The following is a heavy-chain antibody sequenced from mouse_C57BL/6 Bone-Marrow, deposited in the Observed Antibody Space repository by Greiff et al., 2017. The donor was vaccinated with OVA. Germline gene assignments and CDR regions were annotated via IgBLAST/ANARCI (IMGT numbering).Heavy chain of an antibody. Sequence: QVQLQQPGAELVKPGASVKLSCKASGYTFTSYWMPWVKQRPGQGLEWIGMIHPNSGSTNYNEKFKSKATLTVDNSASTAYMQLSSLTSEDSAVYYCASLGYPITTVVDWYFDVWGTGTTVTVSS. D-gene: IGHD1-1*01. CDR3: ASLGYPITTVVDWYFDV. V-gene: IGHV1-64*01. CDR1: GYTFTSYW. J-gene: IGHJ1*03. CDR2: IHPNSGST.